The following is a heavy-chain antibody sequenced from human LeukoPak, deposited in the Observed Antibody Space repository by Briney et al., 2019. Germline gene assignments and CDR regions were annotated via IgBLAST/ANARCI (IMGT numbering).Heavy chain of an antibody. CDR1: GFTFSSYA. Sequence: GGSLRLSCAASGFTFSSYAMSWVRQAPGKGLEWVSAISGSGGSTYYADSVKGRFTISRDNSKNTLYLQMNSLRAEDTAVYYCARDAGWMDTAMVTNYWGQGTLVTVSS. J-gene: IGHJ4*02. CDR2: ISGSGGST. V-gene: IGHV3-23*01. D-gene: IGHD5-18*01. CDR3: ARDAGWMDTAMVTNY.